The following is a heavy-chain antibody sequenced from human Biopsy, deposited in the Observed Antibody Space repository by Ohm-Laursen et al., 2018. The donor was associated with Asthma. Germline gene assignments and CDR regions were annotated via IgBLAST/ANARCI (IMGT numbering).Heavy chain of an antibody. J-gene: IGHJ4*02. CDR3: ARDFVDSSMDYFDY. Sequence: SETLSLTCTVSVGSVSSGSHYWSWIRQPPGKGLEWIGYTSYSGSTNYNPSLKSRVTISVDTSKNQFSLKLSSVTAADTAVYYCARDFVDSSMDYFDYWGQGTLVTVSS. V-gene: IGHV4-61*01. CDR1: VGSVSSGSHY. CDR2: TSYSGST. D-gene: IGHD5-18*01.